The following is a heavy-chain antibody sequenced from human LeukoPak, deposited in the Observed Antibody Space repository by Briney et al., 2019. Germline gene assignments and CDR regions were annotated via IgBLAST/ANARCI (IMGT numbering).Heavy chain of an antibody. D-gene: IGHD1-1*01. Sequence: ASVKVSCKASGYTFTDYYMHWVRQTPGQGLEWMGWINPNSGDTNYAQKFQGRVTMTRDTSINTAYMELSRLRSDDTAVYYCARAEVRYWNQGGKNWFDPWGQGTLVTVSS. J-gene: IGHJ5*02. CDR1: GYTFTDYY. V-gene: IGHV1-2*02. CDR2: INPNSGDT. CDR3: ARAEVRYWNQGGKNWFDP.